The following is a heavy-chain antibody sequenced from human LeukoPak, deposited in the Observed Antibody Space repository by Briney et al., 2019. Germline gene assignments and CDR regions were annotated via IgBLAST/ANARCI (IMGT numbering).Heavy chain of an antibody. Sequence: GGSLRLSCAASGFTFSSYAMSWVRQAPGKGLEWVSAISGSGGSTSYAQKFQGRVTMTRDTSTSTVYMELSSLRSEDTAVYYCARYGARAFDYWGQGTLVTVSS. CDR1: GFTFSSYA. CDR3: ARYGARAFDY. V-gene: IGHV3-23*01. D-gene: IGHD4/OR15-4a*01. CDR2: ISGSGGST. J-gene: IGHJ4*02.